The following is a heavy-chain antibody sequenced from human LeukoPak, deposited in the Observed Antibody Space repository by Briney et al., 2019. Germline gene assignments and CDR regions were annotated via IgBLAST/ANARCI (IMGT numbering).Heavy chain of an antibody. J-gene: IGHJ6*02. CDR2: ISSSSSYI. Sequence: GGSLRLSCAASGFTFSSYSMNWVRQAPGKGLEWVSSISSSSSYIYYADSVKGRFTISRDNAKNSLYLQMDSLRAEDTAVYYCASSDLADYYYYGMDVWGQGTTVTVSS. D-gene: IGHD2-21*02. CDR3: ASSDLADYYYYGMDV. V-gene: IGHV3-21*01. CDR1: GFTFSSYS.